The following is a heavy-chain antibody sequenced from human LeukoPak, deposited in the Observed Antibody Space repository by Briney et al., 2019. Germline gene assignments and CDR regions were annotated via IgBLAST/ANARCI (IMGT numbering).Heavy chain of an antibody. J-gene: IGHJ4*02. CDR1: GYTFTNYD. Sequence: ASVKVSCKASGYTFTNYDINWVRQASGQGLEWIGYMTPKNGNTGYAQRFQGRVTMTRDTSISTAYMELSSLRSEDTAVYYCATTNYRLPFDYWGQGTPVTDSS. D-gene: IGHD1-7*01. CDR3: ATTNYRLPFDY. V-gene: IGHV1-8*01. CDR2: MTPKNGNT.